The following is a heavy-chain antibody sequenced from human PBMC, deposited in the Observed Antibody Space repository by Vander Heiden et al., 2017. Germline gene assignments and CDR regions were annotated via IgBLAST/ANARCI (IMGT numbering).Heavy chain of an antibody. Sequence: QVQLVQSGAEVKKPGASVKVSCKASGYTFTSYDINWVRQATGQGLEWMGWMNPNSGNTGYAQKFQGRVTMTRNTSISTAYMELSSLRSEDTAVYYCARTYYDIWDYYGMDVWGQGTTVSVSS. CDR2: MNPNSGNT. J-gene: IGHJ6*02. CDR3: ARTYYDIWDYYGMDV. D-gene: IGHD3-9*01. CDR1: GYTFTSYD. V-gene: IGHV1-8*01.